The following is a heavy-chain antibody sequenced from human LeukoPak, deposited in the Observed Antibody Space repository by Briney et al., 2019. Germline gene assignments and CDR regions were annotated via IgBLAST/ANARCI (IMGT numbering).Heavy chain of an antibody. Sequence: PGGSLRLSCAASGFTFSSYGMHWVRQAPGKGLEWVAFIRYDGSNKYYADSVKGRFTISRDNSKNTLYLQMNSLRAEDTAVYYCAKDLRVWFGEGLFDYWGQGTLVTVSS. CDR1: GFTFSSYG. J-gene: IGHJ4*02. CDR2: IRYDGSNK. CDR3: AKDLRVWFGEGLFDY. V-gene: IGHV3-30*02. D-gene: IGHD3-10*01.